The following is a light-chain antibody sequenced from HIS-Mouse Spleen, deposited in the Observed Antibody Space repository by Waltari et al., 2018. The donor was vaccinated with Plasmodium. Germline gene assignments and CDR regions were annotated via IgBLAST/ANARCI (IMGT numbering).Light chain of an antibody. CDR3: YSTDSSGNHRV. Sequence: SYELPQPPSVSVSPGQTARVTCHGDEFPINYAYWYQQKSGQAPVLVTYEDSKRPSGIPERFSGSSSGTMATLTISGAQVEDEADYYCYSTDSSGNHRVFGGGTKLTVL. CDR1: EFPINY. CDR2: EDS. V-gene: IGLV3-10*01. J-gene: IGLJ3*02.